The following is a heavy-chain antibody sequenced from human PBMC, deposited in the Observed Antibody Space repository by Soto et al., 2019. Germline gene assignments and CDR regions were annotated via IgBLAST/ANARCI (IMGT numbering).Heavy chain of an antibody. CDR1: GYTFTSYD. J-gene: IGHJ6*02. Sequence: QVQLVQSGAEVKKPGASVKVSCKASGYTFTSYDINWVRQATGQGLEWMGWMNPNSGNTGYAQKCQGRVTMTRNSSISTAYMELSSLRSEDTAVYYCARGHMTTVVTRVDDYYYGMDVWGQGTTVTVSS. V-gene: IGHV1-8*01. CDR3: ARGHMTTVVTRVDDYYYGMDV. CDR2: MNPNSGNT. D-gene: IGHD4-17*01.